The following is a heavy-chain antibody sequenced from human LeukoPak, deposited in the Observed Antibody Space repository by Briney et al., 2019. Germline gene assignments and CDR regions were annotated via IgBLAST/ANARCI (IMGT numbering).Heavy chain of an antibody. J-gene: IGHJ4*02. D-gene: IGHD6-19*01. V-gene: IGHV4-4*02. Sequence: SETLTLTCAVSGGSITSHSWWSWVRQPPGKGLEWIGEIYHGGDTNYDPSVKSRVTMSVDKSKNHFSLNLRSVTAADTAIYYCASHVTVLGTRGFDYWGQGILVTVSS. CDR3: ASHVTVLGTRGFDY. CDR1: GGSITSHSW. CDR2: IYHGGDT.